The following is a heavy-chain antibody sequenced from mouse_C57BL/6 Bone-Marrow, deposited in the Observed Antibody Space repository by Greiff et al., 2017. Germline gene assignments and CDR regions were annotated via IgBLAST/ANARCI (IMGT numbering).Heavy chain of an antibody. CDR2: IRNKANGYTT. J-gene: IGHJ4*01. Sequence: EVKVVESGGGLVQPGGSLSLSCAASGFTFTDYYMSWVRQPPGKALEWLGFIRNKANGYTTEYSASVKGRFTISRDNSQSILYLQMNALRAEDSATYYCASLYWDDYAMDYWGQGTSVTVSS. V-gene: IGHV7-3*01. CDR1: GFTFTDYY. CDR3: ASLYWDDYAMDY. D-gene: IGHD4-1*01.